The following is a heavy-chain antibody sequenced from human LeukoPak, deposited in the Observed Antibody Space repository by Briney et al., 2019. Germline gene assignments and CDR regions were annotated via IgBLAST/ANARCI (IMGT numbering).Heavy chain of an antibody. CDR3: ARDHSSSWYPNYYYYGMDV. J-gene: IGHJ6*02. Sequence: SETLSLTCTVSGGSISNYFWSWIRKPPGKGLEWIGYIYYSGSTNYNPSLKSRVTISVDTSKNQFSLKLSSVTAADTAVYYCARDHSSSWYPNYYYYGMDVWGQGTTVTVSS. CDR2: IYYSGST. CDR1: GGSISNYF. V-gene: IGHV4-59*01. D-gene: IGHD6-13*01.